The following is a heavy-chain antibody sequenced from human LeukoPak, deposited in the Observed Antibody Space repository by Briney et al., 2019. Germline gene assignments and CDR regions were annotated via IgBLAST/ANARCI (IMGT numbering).Heavy chain of an antibody. Sequence: ASVNVSCKASGYTFTGYYMHWVRQAPGQGLEWMGRINPNSGGTNYAQKFQGRVTMTRNTSISTAYMELSSLRSEDTAVYYCARMSYDSSGYYSDWFDPWGQGTLVTVSS. J-gene: IGHJ5*02. CDR3: ARMSYDSSGYYSDWFDP. CDR1: GYTFTGYY. D-gene: IGHD3-22*01. CDR2: INPNSGGT. V-gene: IGHV1-2*06.